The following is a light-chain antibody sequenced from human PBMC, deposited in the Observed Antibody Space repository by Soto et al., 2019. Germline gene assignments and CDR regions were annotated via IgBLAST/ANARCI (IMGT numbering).Light chain of an antibody. Sequence: DIPMTQSPSTLSASVGDRVTITCRASQSISSWLAWYQQKPGKAPKLLIYDASTLDSGVPSTFSGSGSGTEFTLTISSLQPDDFATYYCQQYNSYSYTFGQGTKLDIK. CDR2: DAS. V-gene: IGKV1-5*01. J-gene: IGKJ2*01. CDR1: QSISSW. CDR3: QQYNSYSYT.